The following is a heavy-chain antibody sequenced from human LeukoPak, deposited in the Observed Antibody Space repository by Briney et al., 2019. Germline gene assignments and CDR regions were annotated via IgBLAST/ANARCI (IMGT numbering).Heavy chain of an antibody. Sequence: GGSLRLSCAASGFTVSSNYMTWVRQAPGKGLEWVSVIYNGGGTYYADSVKGRFTISRDNSKNTLYLQMNSLRTEDTAVYYCARDDKQLAGVDYWGQGTLVTVSS. CDR2: IYNGGGT. CDR3: ARDDKQLAGVDY. CDR1: GFTVSSNY. J-gene: IGHJ4*02. D-gene: IGHD6-6*01. V-gene: IGHV3-53*01.